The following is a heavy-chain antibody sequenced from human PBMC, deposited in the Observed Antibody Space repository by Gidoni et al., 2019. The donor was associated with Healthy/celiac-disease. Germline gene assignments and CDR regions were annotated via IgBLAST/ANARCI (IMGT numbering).Heavy chain of an antibody. V-gene: IGHV3-48*03. CDR1: GFTFRSYE. Sequence: EVQLVASGGGLVQPGGSLRLSCAASGFTFRSYEMNWVRQAPGKGLEWVSYISSSGSTIYYADSVKGRFTISRDNAKNSLYLQMNSLRAEDTAVYYCARAEPSITGTPDAFDIWGQGTMVTVSS. D-gene: IGHD1-7*01. J-gene: IGHJ3*02. CDR3: ARAEPSITGTPDAFDI. CDR2: ISSSGSTI.